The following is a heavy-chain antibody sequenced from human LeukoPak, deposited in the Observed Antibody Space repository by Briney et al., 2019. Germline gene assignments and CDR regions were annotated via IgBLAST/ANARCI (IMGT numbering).Heavy chain of an antibody. CDR2: ISSSSSYI. CDR3: ARDSYYDSSGYARSGDY. J-gene: IGHJ4*02. CDR1: GFTFSGYS. V-gene: IGHV3-21*01. D-gene: IGHD3-22*01. Sequence: GGFLRLSCAASGFTFSGYSMNWVRQAPGKGLEWVSSISSSSSYIYYADSVKGRFTISRDNAKNSLYLQMNGLRAEDTAVYYCARDSYYDSSGYARSGDYWGQGTLVTVSS.